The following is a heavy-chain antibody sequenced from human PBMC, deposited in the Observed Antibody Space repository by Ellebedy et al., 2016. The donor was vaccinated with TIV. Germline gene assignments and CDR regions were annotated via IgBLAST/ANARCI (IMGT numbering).Heavy chain of an antibody. CDR2: IWFDGSYK. CDR3: ARDELSVTEVAATGRGPFDY. Sequence: GESLKISXAASGFTFSHYGMHWVRQAPGKGLEWVAVIWFDGSYKYYADSVKGRFTISRDNAKNTLYLQMNSLRAEDTAIYYCARDELSVTEVAATGRGPFDYWGQGSLVTVSS. D-gene: IGHD1-26*01. J-gene: IGHJ4*02. CDR1: GFTFSHYG. V-gene: IGHV3-33*01.